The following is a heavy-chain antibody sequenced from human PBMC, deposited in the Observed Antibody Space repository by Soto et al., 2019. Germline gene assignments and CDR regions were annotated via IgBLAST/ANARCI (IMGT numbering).Heavy chain of an antibody. CDR2: IIPIFGTA. CDR3: ARNAGGMPLDY. Sequence: ASVKVSCKASGGTFSSYAISWVRQAPGQGLEWMGGIIPIFGTANYAQKFQGRVTITADKSTSTAYMELSSLRSEDTAVYYCARNAGGMPLDYWGRGTLVTVSS. CDR1: GGTFSSYA. V-gene: IGHV1-69*06. D-gene: IGHD2-2*01. J-gene: IGHJ4*02.